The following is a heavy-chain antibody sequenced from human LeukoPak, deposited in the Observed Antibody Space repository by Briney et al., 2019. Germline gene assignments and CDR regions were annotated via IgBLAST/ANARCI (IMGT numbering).Heavy chain of an antibody. V-gene: IGHV1-24*01. J-gene: IGHJ4*02. CDR1: GYSLTELS. CDR2: FDPEDGET. Sequence: ASVKVSCKVSGYSLTELSIHWVRQAPGKGLEWIGSFDPEDGETIYAQNFQGRFTMTADTSTDTGYMELSSLRSEDTAVYFCATHRYYYDSSAYRLDYWGQGTLVTVSS. CDR3: ATHRYYYDSSAYRLDY. D-gene: IGHD3-22*01.